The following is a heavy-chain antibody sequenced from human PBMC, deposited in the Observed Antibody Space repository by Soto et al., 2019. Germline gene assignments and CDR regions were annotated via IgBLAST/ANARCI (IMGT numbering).Heavy chain of an antibody. CDR2: ISDFNHKA. CDR1: GYNYNNYG. Sequence: QVQLVQSGGEVKKPGASVKVSCKASGYNYNNYGVTRVRQAHGQGLEWMGCISDFNHKANYAPNIQDRVTMTIDTSTNTAHMEMRSLRPDDTDVYYCARQHNDLWTDSPDFDYWGQGTLVTVSA. CDR3: ARQHNDLWTDSPDFDY. D-gene: IGHD3-9*01. J-gene: IGHJ4*02. V-gene: IGHV1-18*04.